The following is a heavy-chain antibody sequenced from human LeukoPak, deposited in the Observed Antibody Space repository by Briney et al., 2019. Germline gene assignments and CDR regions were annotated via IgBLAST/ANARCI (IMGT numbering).Heavy chain of an antibody. J-gene: IGHJ4*02. CDR3: ARATASYGDYGN. CDR2: IYHSGYT. Sequence: SETLSLTCAVSGASISSNNWWSWVRQPPGKGLEWIGEIYHSGYTNYSPSLKSRVTMSVDKSKNHFSLKLSSVTAADTAVYYCARATASYGDYGNWGQGTLVTVSS. CDR1: GASISSNNW. V-gene: IGHV4-4*02. D-gene: IGHD4-17*01.